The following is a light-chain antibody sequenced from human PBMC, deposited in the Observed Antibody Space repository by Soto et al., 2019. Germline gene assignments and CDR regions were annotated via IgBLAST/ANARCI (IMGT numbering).Light chain of an antibody. CDR2: DTS. Sequence: EIVMTQSPATLSVSPGERGTLSCRASQSVSNNLAWYQQKPGQAPRLLIYDTSTRATGVPTRFSGSGSGTEFTLTISSLQSEDFAFFYCQQYDDWPRTFGQGTKVDIK. J-gene: IGKJ1*01. CDR3: QQYDDWPRT. V-gene: IGKV3-15*01. CDR1: QSVSNN.